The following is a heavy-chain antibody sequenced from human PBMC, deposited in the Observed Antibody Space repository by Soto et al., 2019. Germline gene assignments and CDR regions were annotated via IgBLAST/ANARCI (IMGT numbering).Heavy chain of an antibody. CDR3: ARDDVLCDGGRCYGVPVDV. Sequence: EVQLVESGGGLVQPGGFLRLSCAASGFTVSSKSMSWVRQAPGKGLDWVSLIQSGGPTYYTDSVKVRFTISRNTSGNTVQLLLDGVIAEDTAVYYCARDDVLCDGGRCYGVPVDVWGKGTTVTVSA. CDR1: GFTVSSKS. CDR2: IQSGGPT. J-gene: IGHJ6*04. V-gene: IGHV3-66*01. D-gene: IGHD2-15*01.